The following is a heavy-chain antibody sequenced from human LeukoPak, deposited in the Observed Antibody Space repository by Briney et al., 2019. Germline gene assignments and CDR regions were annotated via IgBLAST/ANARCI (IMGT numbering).Heavy chain of an antibody. Sequence: GASVKVSCKASGYTFTSYDINWVRQATGQGLEWMGWMNPNSGNTGSAQKFQGRVTMTRNTSISTAYMELSSLRSEDTAVYYCARGRDDDFWSGYYTGWFDPWGQGTLVTVSS. CDR2: MNPNSGNT. CDR1: GYTFTSYD. J-gene: IGHJ5*02. CDR3: ARGRDDDFWSGYYTGWFDP. D-gene: IGHD3-3*01. V-gene: IGHV1-8*01.